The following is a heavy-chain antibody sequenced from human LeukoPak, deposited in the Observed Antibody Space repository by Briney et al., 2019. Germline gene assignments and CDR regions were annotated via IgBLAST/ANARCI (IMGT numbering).Heavy chain of an antibody. D-gene: IGHD6-19*01. Sequence: ASVKVSCKASGYTFTSYGISWVRQAPGQGLEWMGWISAYNGNTNYAQKLQGRVTMTTDTSTSTACMELRSLRSDDTAVYYCARDLSSGWYSPYYYYYGMDVWGQGTTVTVSS. J-gene: IGHJ6*02. CDR2: ISAYNGNT. V-gene: IGHV1-18*01. CDR1: GYTFTSYG. CDR3: ARDLSSGWYSPYYYYYGMDV.